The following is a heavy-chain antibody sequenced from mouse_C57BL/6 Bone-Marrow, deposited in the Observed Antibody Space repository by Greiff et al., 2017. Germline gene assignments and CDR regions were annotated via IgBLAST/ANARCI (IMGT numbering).Heavy chain of an antibody. CDR3: TRGGDYGAFAY. D-gene: IGHD2-4*01. Sequence: EVKLVESGGDLVKPGGSLKLSCAASGFTFSSYAMSWVRQTPEKRLEWVAYISSGGDYIYYADTVKGRFTISRDNARNTLYLQMSSLKSEDTAMYYCTRGGDYGAFAYWGQGTLVTVSA. J-gene: IGHJ3*01. V-gene: IGHV5-9-1*02. CDR1: GFTFSSYA. CDR2: ISSGGDYI.